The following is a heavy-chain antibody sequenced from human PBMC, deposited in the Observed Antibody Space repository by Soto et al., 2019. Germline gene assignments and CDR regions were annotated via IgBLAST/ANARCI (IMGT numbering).Heavy chain of an antibody. CDR1: GFTFSSYG. Sequence: PRGSLRLSCAASGFTFSSYGMHWVRQAPGKGLEWVAVIWYDGSNKYYADSVKGRFTISRDNSKNTLYLQMNSLRGEDTAVYYCAREATYYYDSSGYYYFDYWGQGTLVTVSS. D-gene: IGHD3-22*01. CDR2: IWYDGSNK. CDR3: AREATYYYDSSGYYYFDY. V-gene: IGHV3-33*01. J-gene: IGHJ4*02.